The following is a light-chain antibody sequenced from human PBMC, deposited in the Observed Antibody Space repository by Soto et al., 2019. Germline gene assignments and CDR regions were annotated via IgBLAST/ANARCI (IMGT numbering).Light chain of an antibody. CDR2: DVD. J-gene: IGLJ1*01. CDR3: CSFAGYYTFL. V-gene: IGLV2-11*01. Sequence: ASKFMLYDVDKRPSGVPDRFSGSKSGNTASLTISGRQAEDEAEYYCCSFAGYYTFLFGTGTKVTGL.